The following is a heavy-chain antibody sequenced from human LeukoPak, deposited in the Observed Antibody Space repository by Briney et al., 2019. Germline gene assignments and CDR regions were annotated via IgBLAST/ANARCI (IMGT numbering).Heavy chain of an antibody. Sequence: GGSLRLSCVASGFTFTNYNMNWVRQAPGKGLEWVSSFGTRSTSIYHAGSVKGRFAISRDNAKNSLYLQMNSLRAEDTALYYCAREVSEGFDFWGQGTLVTVSS. CDR1: GFTFTNYN. V-gene: IGHV3-21*01. J-gene: IGHJ4*02. CDR3: AREVSEGFDF. D-gene: IGHD3-22*01. CDR2: FGTRSTSI.